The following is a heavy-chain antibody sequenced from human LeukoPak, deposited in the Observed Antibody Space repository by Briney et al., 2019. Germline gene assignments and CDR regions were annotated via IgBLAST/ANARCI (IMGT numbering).Heavy chain of an antibody. CDR3: ASRNSSSWVLDY. CDR2: INHSGST. J-gene: IGHJ4*02. Sequence: SETLSLTCTVSGGSISSYYWSWIRQPPGKGLEWIGEINHSGSTNYNPSLKSRVTISVDTSKNQFSLKLSSVTAADTAVYYCASRNSSSWVLDYWGQGTLVTVSS. CDR1: GGSISSYY. V-gene: IGHV4-34*01. D-gene: IGHD6-13*01.